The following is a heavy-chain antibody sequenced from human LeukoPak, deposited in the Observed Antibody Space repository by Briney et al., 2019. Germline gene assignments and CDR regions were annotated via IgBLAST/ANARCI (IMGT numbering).Heavy chain of an antibody. CDR1: GGSFSGYY. CDR3: AGDYGGSRFDY. CDR2: INHSGST. J-gene: IGHJ4*02. V-gene: IGHV4-34*01. Sequence: PSETLSLTCAVYGGSFSGYYWSWIRQPPGKGLEWIGEINHSGSTNYNPSLKSRVTISVDTSKNQFSLKLSSVTAADPAVYYCAGDYGGSRFDYWGQGTLVTVSS. D-gene: IGHD4-23*01.